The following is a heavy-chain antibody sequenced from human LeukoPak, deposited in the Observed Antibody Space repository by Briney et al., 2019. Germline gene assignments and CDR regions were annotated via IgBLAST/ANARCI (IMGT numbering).Heavy chain of an antibody. CDR1: GGSVSSGSYH. CDR3: ARGHYNWNDESWFDP. J-gene: IGHJ5*02. V-gene: IGHV4-61*01. D-gene: IGHD1-1*01. Sequence: SETLSLTCTVSGGSVSSGSYHWSWIRQPPGKGLEWIGYIYYSGSTNYNPSLKSRVTITVDTSKNQFSLKLSSVTAADTAVYYCARGHYNWNDESWFDPWGQGTLVTVSS. CDR2: IYYSGST.